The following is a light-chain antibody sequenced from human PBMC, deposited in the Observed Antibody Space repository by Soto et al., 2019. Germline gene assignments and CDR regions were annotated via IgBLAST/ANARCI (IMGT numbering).Light chain of an antibody. Sequence: SYELTQPPSVSVSPGQTASITCSGDKVGDKYVCWYQLKAGQSPVLVIYQDSKRPSGLPERFSGSSSGNTATLTISGTQAMDEADYFCQAWDSSTLFVFGTGTKLTVL. CDR3: QAWDSSTLFV. CDR1: KVGDKY. V-gene: IGLV3-1*01. CDR2: QDS. J-gene: IGLJ1*01.